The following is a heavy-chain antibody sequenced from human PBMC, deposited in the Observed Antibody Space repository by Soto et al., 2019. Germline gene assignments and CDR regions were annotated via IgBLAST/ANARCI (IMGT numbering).Heavy chain of an antibody. J-gene: IGHJ6*02. CDR3: SRAHKGGYDYYGMDV. CDR1: GFTFSSYE. CDR2: ISSSGSTI. Sequence: EVQLVESGGGLVQPGGSLRLSCAASGFTFSSYEMNWVRQAPVKGLEGVSYISSSGSTIYYSDSVKGRFTVSRDNAKNSLYLQMKSLRAEDTAVYYCSRAHKGGYDYYGMDVWGQGTTVTVSS. D-gene: IGHD6-25*01. V-gene: IGHV3-48*03.